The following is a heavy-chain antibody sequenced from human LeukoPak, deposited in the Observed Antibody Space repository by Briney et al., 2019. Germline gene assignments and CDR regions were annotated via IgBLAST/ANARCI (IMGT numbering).Heavy chain of an antibody. D-gene: IGHD3-22*01. V-gene: IGHV1-18*01. Sequence: GASVKVSCKASGYTFTSYGISWVRQAPGQGLEWMGWISAYNGNTNYAQKLQGRVTMTTDTSTSTAYMELRSLRSDDTAVYYCARDRPGITMIVVVTSFDYWGQGTLVTVSS. CDR3: ARDRPGITMIVVVTSFDY. CDR1: GYTFTSYG. CDR2: ISAYNGNT. J-gene: IGHJ4*02.